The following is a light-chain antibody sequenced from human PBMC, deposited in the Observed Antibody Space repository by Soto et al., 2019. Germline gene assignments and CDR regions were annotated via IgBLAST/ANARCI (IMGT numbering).Light chain of an antibody. Sequence: QSVLTQPASVSGTPGQSITISCTGSNSDVGLYDFVSWYQHHPGRAPKLIVSEVSHRPSGSSNRFSGSKSGNTASLTISGLQSEDEADYYCISYTSDDVRYVFGTGTKVTVL. CDR1: NSDVGLYDF. V-gene: IGLV2-14*01. J-gene: IGLJ1*01. CDR2: EVS. CDR3: ISYTSDDVRYV.